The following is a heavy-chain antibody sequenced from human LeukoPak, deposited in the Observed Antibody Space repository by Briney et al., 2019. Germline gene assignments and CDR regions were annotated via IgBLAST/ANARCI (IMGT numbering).Heavy chain of an antibody. CDR1: GGSISSSNW. CDR3: ARDHRGYYDDTTRAGMDV. CDR2: IYHSGST. J-gene: IGHJ6*02. D-gene: IGHD3-3*01. V-gene: IGHV4-4*02. Sequence: SGTLSLTCAVSGGSISSSNWWSWVRQPPGKGLEWIGEIYHSGSTNYNPSLKSRVTISVDKSKNQFSLKLSSVTAADTAVYYCARDHRGYYDDTTRAGMDVWGQGTTVTVSS.